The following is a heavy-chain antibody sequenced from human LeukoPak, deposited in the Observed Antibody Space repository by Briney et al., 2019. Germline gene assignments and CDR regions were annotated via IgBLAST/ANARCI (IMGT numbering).Heavy chain of an antibody. J-gene: IGHJ6*02. CDR3: ASKQIGCSSTSCYSYYYGMDV. CDR2: INHSGST. D-gene: IGHD2-2*01. Sequence: PXETLSLTCAVYGGSFSGYYWSWIRQPPGKGLEWIGEINHSGSTNYNPSLKSRVTISVDTSKNQFSLKLSSVTAADTAVYYCASKQIGCSSTSCYSYYYGMDVWGQGTTVTVSS. CDR1: GGSFSGYY. V-gene: IGHV4-34*01.